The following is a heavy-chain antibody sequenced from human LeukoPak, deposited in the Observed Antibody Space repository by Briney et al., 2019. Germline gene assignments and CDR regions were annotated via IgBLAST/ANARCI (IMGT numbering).Heavy chain of an antibody. Sequence: ASVKVSCKASGYTFTSYYMHWVRQAPGQGLEWMGIINPSGGSTSYAQKFQGRVTMTRDTSTSTVYMALSSLRSEDTAVHYCARMGYSSYYFDYWGQGTLVTVSS. CDR1: GYTFTSYY. V-gene: IGHV1-46*01. CDR3: ARMGYSSYYFDY. CDR2: INPSGGST. J-gene: IGHJ4*02. D-gene: IGHD6-13*01.